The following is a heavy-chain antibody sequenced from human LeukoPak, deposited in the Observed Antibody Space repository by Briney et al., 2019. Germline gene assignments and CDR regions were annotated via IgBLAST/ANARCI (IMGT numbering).Heavy chain of an antibody. CDR3: AKDRVAATSLYGMDV. CDR2: ISGSGGST. V-gene: IGHV3-23*01. D-gene: IGHD2-15*01. CDR1: GFTFSSYA. J-gene: IGHJ6*02. Sequence: GGSLRLSCPASGFTFSSYAMSWVRQAPGKGLEWVSSISGSGGSTYYADSVKGRFTISRDNSKNTLYLQMNSLRAEDTAVYYCAKDRVAATSLYGMDVWGQGTTVTVSS.